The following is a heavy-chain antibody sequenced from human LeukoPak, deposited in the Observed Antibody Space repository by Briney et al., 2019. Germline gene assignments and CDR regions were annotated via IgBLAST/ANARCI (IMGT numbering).Heavy chain of an antibody. CDR1: GFTFSSYA. D-gene: IGHD5-24*01. J-gene: IGHJ4*02. CDR2: ISGSGGST. V-gene: IGHV3-23*01. CDR3: AKDGGGYKGTFDY. Sequence: GGSLRLSCAASGFTFSSYAMGWVRQAPGKGLQWVSFISGSGGSTYYADSVKGRFTISRDNSKNTLYLQMNSLRAEDTAVYYCAKDGGGYKGTFDYWGQGTLVTVSS.